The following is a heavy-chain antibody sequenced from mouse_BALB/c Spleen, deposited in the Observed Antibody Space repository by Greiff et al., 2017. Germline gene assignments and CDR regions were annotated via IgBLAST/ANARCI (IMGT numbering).Heavy chain of an antibody. V-gene: IGHV5-9-4*01. CDR3: AREGTGYAMGY. CDR2: ISSGGSYT. CDR1: GFTFSSYA. Sequence: DVQLVESGGGLVKPGGSLKLSCAASGFTFSSYAMSWVRQSPEKRLEWVAEISSGGSYTYYPDTVTGRFTISRDNAKNTLYLEMSSLRSEDTAMYYCAREGTGYAMGYWGQGTSVTVSS. D-gene: IGHD4-1*01. J-gene: IGHJ4*01.